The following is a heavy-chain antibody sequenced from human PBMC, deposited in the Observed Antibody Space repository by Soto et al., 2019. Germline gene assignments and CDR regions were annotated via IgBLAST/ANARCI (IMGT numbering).Heavy chain of an antibody. Sequence: ASVQVCCKASGYTFTSYAMHWVRQAPGQRLERMGWLNAGNGNTKFSQNFQCRVTITRDTSASTAYMELSSLRAEDTAGYYCVRGIEARRQWLLRDWFDPWGQGTRVPVS. CDR3: VRGIEARRQWLLRDWFDP. CDR2: LNAGNGNT. CDR1: GYTFTSYA. V-gene: IGHV1-3*01. J-gene: IGHJ5*02. D-gene: IGHD6-19*01.